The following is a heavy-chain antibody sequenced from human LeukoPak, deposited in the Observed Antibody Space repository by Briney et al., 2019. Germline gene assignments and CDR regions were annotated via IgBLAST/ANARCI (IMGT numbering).Heavy chain of an antibody. CDR3: TRGKIDADDFDY. D-gene: IGHD2-21*01. CDR1: GYTITSYY. CDR2: FNPGSGTT. J-gene: IGHJ4*02. V-gene: IGHV1-46*01. Sequence: GASVKVSCKASGYTITSYYMHWVRQAPGQGPEWMAIFNPGSGTTRFAQKFQGRVTMTSDTSTDTVYMELSSLTSQDTAVYYCTRGKIDADDFDYWGQGTQVTVSS.